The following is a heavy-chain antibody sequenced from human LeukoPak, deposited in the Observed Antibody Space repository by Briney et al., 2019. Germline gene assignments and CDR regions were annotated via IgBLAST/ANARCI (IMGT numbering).Heavy chain of an antibody. J-gene: IGHJ4*02. D-gene: IGHD6-13*01. CDR1: GFSFSGYV. Sequence: PGGSLRLSCAGAGFSFSGYVMHWVRQGPGKGLQWAASITAGSNFIDYADSVKGRFTISRDNPRNSLFLQMNTLRADDMGVYYCARQGQQLAPPDFWGQGTLVTVSS. CDR2: ITAGSNFI. CDR3: ARQGQQLAPPDF. V-gene: IGHV3-21*01.